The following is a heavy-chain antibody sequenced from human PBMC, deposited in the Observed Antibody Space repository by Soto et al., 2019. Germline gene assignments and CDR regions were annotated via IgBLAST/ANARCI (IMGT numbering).Heavy chain of an antibody. CDR1: GYTFTSYA. J-gene: IGHJ3*02. D-gene: IGHD3-3*01. CDR3: ARGLSWEYYDFWSGYDPAAFDI. CDR2: INTNTGNP. Sequence: ASVQVSCKASGYTFTSYAMNWVRQAPGQGLEWLGWINTNTGNPTYAQGFTGRFVFSLDTSVSTAYLQICSLKAEDTAVYYCARGLSWEYYDFWSGYDPAAFDIWGQGTMVTVSS. V-gene: IGHV7-4-1*01.